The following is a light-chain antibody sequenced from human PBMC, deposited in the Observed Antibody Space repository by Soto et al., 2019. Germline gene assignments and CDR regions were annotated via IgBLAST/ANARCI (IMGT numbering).Light chain of an antibody. V-gene: IGLV2-14*01. Sequence: QSVLTQPASVSGSPGQSITISCTGTSSDVGGYNYVSWYQQHPGKAPKLIIYEVISRPSGVSNRFSGSKSGSTASLTISGLQAEDEADYYCSSYTSSSTFVLFGGGTKLTVL. CDR3: SSYTSSSTFVL. J-gene: IGLJ2*01. CDR2: EVI. CDR1: SSDVGGYNY.